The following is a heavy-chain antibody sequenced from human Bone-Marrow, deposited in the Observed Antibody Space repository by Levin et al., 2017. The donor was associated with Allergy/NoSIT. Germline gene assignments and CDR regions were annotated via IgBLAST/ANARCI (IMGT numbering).Heavy chain of an antibody. D-gene: IGHD2-15*01. CDR2: IKQDGSEK. CDR3: GRGAGWWDY. CDR1: GFTFSNNW. J-gene: IGHJ4*02. V-gene: IGHV3-7*01. Sequence: GGSLRLSCAASGFTFSNNWMSWVRQAPGKGLEWVASIKQDGSEKRYMDSVRGRFTISRDNAKNSLYLQMSGLRDADTAVYYCGRGAGWWDYWGQGTLVTVSS.